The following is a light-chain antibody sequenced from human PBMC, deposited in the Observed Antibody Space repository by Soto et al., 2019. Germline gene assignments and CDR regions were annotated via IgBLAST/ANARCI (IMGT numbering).Light chain of an antibody. CDR1: QNINNY. CDR2: DAS. V-gene: IGKV1-33*01. J-gene: IGKJ5*01. CDR3: QQYENRPT. Sequence: IQMTQSHSSLSASVGDRFTVTCQASQNINNYLNWYQQKPGRAPKLLIYDASNLEAGVPSRFRGSGSGTDFTFTISRLQPEDIATYYCQQYENRPTFGQGTRLEI.